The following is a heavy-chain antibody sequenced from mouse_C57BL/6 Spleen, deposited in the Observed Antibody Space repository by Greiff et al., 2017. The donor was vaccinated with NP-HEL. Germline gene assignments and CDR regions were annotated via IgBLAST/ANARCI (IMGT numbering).Heavy chain of an antibody. V-gene: IGHV1-26*01. J-gene: IGHJ2*01. CDR1: GYTFTDYY. Sequence: VQLQQSGPELVKPGASVKISCKASGYTFTDYYMNWVKQSHGKSLEWIGDINPNNGGTSYNQKFKGKATLTVDKSSSTAYMELRSLTSEDSAVYYCARWADGGDYFDYWGQGTTLTVSS. CDR2: INPNNGGT. CDR3: ARWADGGDYFDY. D-gene: IGHD2-3*01.